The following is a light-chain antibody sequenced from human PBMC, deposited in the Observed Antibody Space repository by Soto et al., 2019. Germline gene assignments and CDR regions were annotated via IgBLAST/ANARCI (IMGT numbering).Light chain of an antibody. CDR1: QGVRRY. J-gene: IGKJ4*01. V-gene: IGKV1-9*01. CDR2: AAS. Sequence: IQFTQSPSSLSASVGDSVTITCRARQGVRRYLSWYQQKPGRAPILLISAASTLQSGVPARFSGSGSETDFTLSITSLQPEDFATYYCQQLNTYPVTFGGGTKVEIK. CDR3: QQLNTYPVT.